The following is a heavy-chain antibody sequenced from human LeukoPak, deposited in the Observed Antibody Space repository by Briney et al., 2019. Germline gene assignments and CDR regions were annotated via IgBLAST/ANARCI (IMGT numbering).Heavy chain of an antibody. Sequence: PGGSLRLSCAASGFTFISYWMHWVRQAPGKGLVWVSRINSDGSSTTYADSVKGRFTISRENAKNSLYLQMNSLRAGDTAVYYCARGYCSGGNCYDAFDIWGRGTMVTVSS. D-gene: IGHD2-15*01. CDR1: GFTFISYW. J-gene: IGHJ3*02. CDR3: ARGYCSGGNCYDAFDI. CDR2: INSDGSST. V-gene: IGHV3-74*03.